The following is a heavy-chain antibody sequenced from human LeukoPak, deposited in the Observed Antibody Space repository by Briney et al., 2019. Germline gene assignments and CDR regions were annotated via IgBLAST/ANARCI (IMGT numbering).Heavy chain of an antibody. CDR3: ARDVTVTKSYFDY. CDR1: GFTFSSYS. V-gene: IGHV3-21*01. Sequence: GGSPRLSCAASGFTFSSYSMNWVRQAPGKGLEWVSSISSSSSYIYYADSVKGRFTISRDNAKNSLYLQMNSLRAEDTAVYYCARDVTVTKSYFDYWGQGTLVTVSS. CDR2: ISSSSSYI. D-gene: IGHD4-17*01. J-gene: IGHJ4*02.